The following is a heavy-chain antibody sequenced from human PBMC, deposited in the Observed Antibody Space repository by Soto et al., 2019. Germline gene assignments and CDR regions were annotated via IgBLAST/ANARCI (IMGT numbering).Heavy chain of an antibody. CDR3: ARAHGSYGGNSVAGY. J-gene: IGHJ4*02. V-gene: IGHV1-2*02. CDR1: GYTFTGYY. CDR2: INPNSGGT. D-gene: IGHD2-21*02. Sequence: QVQLVQSGAEVKKPGASVKVSCKASGYTFTGYYMHWVRQAPGQGLEWMGWINPNSGGTNYAQKFQGRVTMTRDTSISTAYMELSRLRSDDTAVYYCARAHGSYGGNSVAGYWGQGTLVTVSS.